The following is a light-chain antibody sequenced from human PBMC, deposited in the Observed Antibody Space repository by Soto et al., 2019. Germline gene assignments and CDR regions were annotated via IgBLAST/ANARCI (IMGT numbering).Light chain of an antibody. Sequence: EIVLTQSPATLSLSPGERATLSCRASQSVSSYLAWYQQKPGQAPRLLIYDASNRATGIPARFSGSGSETDFTLTISSLEPEDFAVYYCQQRSNWLLFTFGPGTKVDIK. J-gene: IGKJ3*01. V-gene: IGKV3-11*01. CDR3: QQRSNWLLFT. CDR1: QSVSSY. CDR2: DAS.